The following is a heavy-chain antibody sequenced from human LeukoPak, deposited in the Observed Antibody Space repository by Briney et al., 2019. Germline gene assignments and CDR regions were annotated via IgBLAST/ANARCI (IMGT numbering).Heavy chain of an antibody. CDR1: GFSFDEYA. Sequence: GRSLRLSCAASGFSFDEYAMYWVRQAPGKGLEWVSGISYNSGTIGYADSVKGRFTISRDNARNSLYLQMNSLRPEDTALYYCAKDAGASGYSGYIDYWGQGTLVTVSS. D-gene: IGHD5-12*01. CDR2: ISYNSGTI. V-gene: IGHV3-9*01. J-gene: IGHJ4*02. CDR3: AKDAGASGYSGYIDY.